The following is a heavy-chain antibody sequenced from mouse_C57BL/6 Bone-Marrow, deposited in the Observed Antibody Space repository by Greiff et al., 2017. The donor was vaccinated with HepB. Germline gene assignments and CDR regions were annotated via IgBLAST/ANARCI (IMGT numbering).Heavy chain of an antibody. CDR1: GYTFTDYN. V-gene: IGHV1-18*01. J-gene: IGHJ2*01. D-gene: IGHD1-1*01. CDR2: INPNNGGT. Sequence: EVQLQQSGPELVKPGASVKIPCKASGYTFTDYNMDWVKQSHGKSLEWIGDINPNNGGTIYNQKFKGKATVTVDKSSSTAYMELRSLTSEDTAVYYCARLYGSFPYFDYWGQGTTLTVSS. CDR3: ARLYGSFPYFDY.